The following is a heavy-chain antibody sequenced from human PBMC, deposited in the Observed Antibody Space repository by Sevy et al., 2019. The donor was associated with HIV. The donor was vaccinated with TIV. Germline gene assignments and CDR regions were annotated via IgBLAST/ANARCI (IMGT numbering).Heavy chain of an antibody. V-gene: IGHV3-21*01. D-gene: IGHD3-10*01. CDR1: GFTFSSYS. Sequence: GGSLRLSCAASGFTFSSYSMNWVRQAPGKGLEWVSSISSSSSYIYYADSVKGRFTISRDNAKNSLYLQMNSLRAEDTAVYYCVRDGPTMVRGVSFYFDYWGQGTLVTVSS. CDR2: ISSSSSYI. J-gene: IGHJ4*02. CDR3: VRDGPTMVRGVSFYFDY.